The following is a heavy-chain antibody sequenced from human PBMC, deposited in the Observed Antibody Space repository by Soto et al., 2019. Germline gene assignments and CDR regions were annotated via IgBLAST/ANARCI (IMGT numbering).Heavy chain of an antibody. D-gene: IGHD1-26*01. CDR3: AKNGAASDTIDY. Sequence: QVQLVESGGGVVQPGRSLRLSCAASGFTFSSYGMHWVRQAPGKGLEWVAVISYDGSNKYYADSVKGRFTISRDNSKNTLYLQMNSLRAEDKAVYYCAKNGAASDTIDYWGQGTLVTVSS. CDR1: GFTFSSYG. V-gene: IGHV3-30*18. J-gene: IGHJ4*02. CDR2: ISYDGSNK.